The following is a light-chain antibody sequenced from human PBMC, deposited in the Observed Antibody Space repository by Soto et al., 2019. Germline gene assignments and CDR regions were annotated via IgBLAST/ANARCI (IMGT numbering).Light chain of an antibody. CDR2: GAS. Sequence: EIVLTQSPGTRSLSPGERATLSCRASQSVTSNYLAWYQQKPGQAPRLLIYGASSRATGIPDRFSGSGSGTDFTLTISRLEPEDFAVYYCQQYVTSLTFGGGTKVEIK. V-gene: IGKV3-20*01. CDR3: QQYVTSLT. J-gene: IGKJ4*01. CDR1: QSVTSNY.